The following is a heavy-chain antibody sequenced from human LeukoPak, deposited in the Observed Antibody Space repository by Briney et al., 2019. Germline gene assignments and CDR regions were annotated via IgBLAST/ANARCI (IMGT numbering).Heavy chain of an antibody. Sequence: GGSLRLSCAASGFTVSSNYMSWVRQAPGKGLEWVSVIYSGGSTYYADSVKGRFTISRDNSKNTLYLQMNSLRAEDTAVYYCARTYYYGSGSYSRFDYWGQGTLVTVSS. CDR1: GFTVSSNY. D-gene: IGHD3-10*01. J-gene: IGHJ4*02. CDR3: ARTYYYGSGSYSRFDY. V-gene: IGHV3-66*01. CDR2: IYSGGST.